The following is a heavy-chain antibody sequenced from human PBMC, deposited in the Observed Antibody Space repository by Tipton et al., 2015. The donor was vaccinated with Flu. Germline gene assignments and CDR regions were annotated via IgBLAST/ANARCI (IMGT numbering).Heavy chain of an antibody. CDR2: INSDGTSR. Sequence: SLRLSCAASRFSFSNYWIHWVRQAPGKGLVWVSRINSDGTSRSYADSVKGRFTISRDNAKNTVYLQMNSLRADDTAVYYCVSSGDYSLDAYDIWGQGTKVTVSS. CDR1: RFSFSNYW. CDR3: VSSGDYSLDAYDI. J-gene: IGHJ3*02. V-gene: IGHV3-74*01. D-gene: IGHD3-22*01.